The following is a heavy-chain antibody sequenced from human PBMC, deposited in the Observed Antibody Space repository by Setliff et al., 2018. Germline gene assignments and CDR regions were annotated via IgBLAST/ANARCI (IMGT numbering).Heavy chain of an antibody. CDR1: GGSISSSSYC. J-gene: IGHJ4*02. D-gene: IGHD3-22*01. CDR3: ARGPVMIVATGYFDY. CDR2: IHYSGST. V-gene: IGHV4-39*07. Sequence: SETLSLTCTVSGGSISSSSYCWGWIRQPPGKGLEWIGSIHYSGSTYYNPSLKSRVTISVDTSKKQFSLKLSSVTAADTAVYYCARGPVMIVATGYFDYWGQGTLVTVSS.